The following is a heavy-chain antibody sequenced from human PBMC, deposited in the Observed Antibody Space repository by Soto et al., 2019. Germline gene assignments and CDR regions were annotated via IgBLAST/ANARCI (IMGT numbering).Heavy chain of an antibody. CDR2: IYYSAST. CDR1: GGSISSGIYY. V-gene: IGHV4-31*03. Sequence: QVQLQESGPGLVKPSQTLSLTCTVSGGSISSGIYYWSWIRQNPGKGLEWIGDIYYSASTYYNPSLKSRVSISVDTSKNQFSPKLTSVTAADTAVYYCARVARGRVVGATPPCFDYWGQGTLVTV. CDR3: ARVARGRVVGATPPCFDY. J-gene: IGHJ4*02. D-gene: IGHD1-26*01.